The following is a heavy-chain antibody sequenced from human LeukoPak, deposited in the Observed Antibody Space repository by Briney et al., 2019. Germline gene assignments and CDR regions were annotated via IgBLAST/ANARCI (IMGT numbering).Heavy chain of an antibody. CDR3: ASVGGGSLY. J-gene: IGHJ4*02. CDR1: GYSIYSGHF. V-gene: IGHV4-38-2*02. D-gene: IGHD3-16*01. Sequence: PSETLSLTCTVSGYSIYSGHFWSWIRQPPGNGLEWIGSIYGSGTTYYDPPLRSRVSISADTSKNHFSLELSSVTAADTAVYYCASVGGGSLYWGQGTLVTVSS. CDR2: IYGSGTT.